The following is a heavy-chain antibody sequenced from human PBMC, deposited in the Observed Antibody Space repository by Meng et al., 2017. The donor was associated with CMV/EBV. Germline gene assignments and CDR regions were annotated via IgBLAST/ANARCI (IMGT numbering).Heavy chain of an antibody. D-gene: IGHD1-26*01. J-gene: IGHJ4*02. Sequence: GESLKISCAASGFTFDDYGMSWVRQAPGKGLEWVSGINWNGGSTGYADSMKGRFTISRDNAKNSLYLQMNSLRAEDTALYHCARDGGGSFDYRGQGTLVTVSS. V-gene: IGHV3-20*01. CDR3: ARDGGGSFDY. CDR1: GFTFDDYG. CDR2: INWNGGST.